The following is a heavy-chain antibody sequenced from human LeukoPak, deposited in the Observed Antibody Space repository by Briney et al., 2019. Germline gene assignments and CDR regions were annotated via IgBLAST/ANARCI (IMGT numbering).Heavy chain of an antibody. Sequence: NPGGSLRLSCAASGFTFSSYSMNWVRQAPGKGLEWVSSISSSSSYIYYADSVKGRFTISRDNAKNSLYLQMNSLRAEDTAVYYCASSIESTNCYDYWGQGTLVTVSS. D-gene: IGHD2-2*01. J-gene: IGHJ4*02. V-gene: IGHV3-21*01. CDR2: ISSSSSYI. CDR3: ASSIESTNCYDY. CDR1: GFTFSSYS.